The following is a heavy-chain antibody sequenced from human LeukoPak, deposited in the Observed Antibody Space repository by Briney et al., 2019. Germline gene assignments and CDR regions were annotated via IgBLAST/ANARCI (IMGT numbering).Heavy chain of an antibody. Sequence: GGSLRLSCAASGFTFSNAWMTWVRQAPGKGLEWVGRIKSKTDGGTADYAAPVKGRFIISRDDSKDTLYLQMNSLQIEDTAVYYCSTARATVTTDYWSQGTLVTVSS. CDR2: IKSKTDGGTA. V-gene: IGHV3-15*01. CDR3: STARATVTTDY. D-gene: IGHD4-17*01. J-gene: IGHJ4*02. CDR1: GFTFSNAW.